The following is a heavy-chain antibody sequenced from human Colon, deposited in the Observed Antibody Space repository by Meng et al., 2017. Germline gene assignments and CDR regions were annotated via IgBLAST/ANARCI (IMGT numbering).Heavy chain of an antibody. D-gene: IGHD3-22*01. CDR3: ARNYYDSSGYYYGY. CDR2: ISVYNGNT. J-gene: IGHJ4*02. Sequence: QVQLVQSGAEVKKPGASVKVSCKTSGYSFTSYDITWVRQAPGQGLEWMGWISVYNGNTNYAQKFQGRGTMTTDTSTSTAYMELRSLRSDDTAVYYCARNYYDSSGYYYGYWGQGTLVTVSS. V-gene: IGHV1-18*01. CDR1: GYSFTSYD.